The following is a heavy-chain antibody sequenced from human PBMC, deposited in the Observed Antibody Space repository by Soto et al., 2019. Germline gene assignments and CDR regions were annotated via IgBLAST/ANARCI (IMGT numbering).Heavy chain of an antibody. CDR3: ARAPLVVLNYFES. CDR2: IFPLTDIP. J-gene: IGHJ4*02. V-gene: IGHV1-69*02. Sequence: QVQLVQSGTEVKKPGSSVKVSCKASGGTFRNYPINWVRQAPGQGLEWMGSIFPLTDIPDYAQNFQARLTISADKSTSTAYMEFSSLTSDDTAMYFCARAPLVVLNYFESWGQGTLVTVSS. CDR1: GGTFRNYP.